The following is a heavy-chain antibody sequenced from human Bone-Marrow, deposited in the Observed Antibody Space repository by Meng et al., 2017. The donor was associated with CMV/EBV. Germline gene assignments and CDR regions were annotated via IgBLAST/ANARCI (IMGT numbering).Heavy chain of an antibody. V-gene: IGHV3-23*01. J-gene: IGHJ6*02. CDR1: GFTFGDYA. Sequence: GESLKISCTASGFTFGDYAMSWVRQAPGKGLEWVSAISGSGGSTYYADSVKGRFTISRDNSKNTLYLQMKSLRAEDTAVYYCAKALYYGMDVWGQGTTVTVSS. CDR3: AKALYYGMDV. CDR2: ISGSGGST.